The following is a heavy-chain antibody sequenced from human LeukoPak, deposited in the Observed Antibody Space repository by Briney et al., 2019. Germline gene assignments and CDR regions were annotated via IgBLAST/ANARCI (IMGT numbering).Heavy chain of an antibody. D-gene: IGHD2-2*01. Sequence: SETLSLTCTVSGGSISSYYWSWIRQPPGKGLEWIGYIYYSGSTNYNPSLKSRVTMPVDTSKNQFSLKLSSVTAADTAVYYCARSPRAYCSSTSCYAGHFDSWGQGTLVTASS. CDR3: ARSPRAYCSSTSCYAGHFDS. J-gene: IGHJ4*02. CDR2: IYYSGST. V-gene: IGHV4-59*08. CDR1: GGSISSYY.